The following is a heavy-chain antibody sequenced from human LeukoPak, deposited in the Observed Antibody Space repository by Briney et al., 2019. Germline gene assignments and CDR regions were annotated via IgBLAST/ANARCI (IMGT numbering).Heavy chain of an antibody. CDR3: ARVLRWLQSYKPVYAFDI. CDR1: EFSVGSNY. D-gene: IGHD5-24*01. Sequence: GGSLRLSCAASEFSVGSNYMTWVRQAPGKGLEWVSLIYSGGSTYYADSVKGRFTISRDNSKNTLYLQMNSLRAEDTAVYYCARVLRWLQSYKPVYAFDIWGQGTMVTASS. V-gene: IGHV3-66*01. CDR2: IYSGGST. J-gene: IGHJ3*02.